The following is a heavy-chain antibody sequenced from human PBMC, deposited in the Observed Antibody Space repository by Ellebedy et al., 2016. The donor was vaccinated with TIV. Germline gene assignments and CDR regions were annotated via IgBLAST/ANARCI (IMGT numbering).Heavy chain of an antibody. CDR1: GFTFSSYG. Sequence: GESLKISXAASGFTFSSYGMHWVRQAPGKGLEWVAVIWYDGSNKYYADSVKGRFTISRDNSKNTLYLQMNSLRAEDTAVYYCARAGASVDTAYFDYWGQGTLVTVSS. D-gene: IGHD5-18*01. CDR3: ARAGASVDTAYFDY. V-gene: IGHV3-33*01. J-gene: IGHJ4*02. CDR2: IWYDGSNK.